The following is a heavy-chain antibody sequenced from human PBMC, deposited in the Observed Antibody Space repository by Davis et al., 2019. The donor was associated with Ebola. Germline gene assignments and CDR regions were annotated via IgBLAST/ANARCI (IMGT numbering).Heavy chain of an antibody. CDR1: GFTFSSYG. J-gene: IGHJ4*02. CDR3: AKDLFLEQWLVFDY. Sequence: PGGSLRLSCAASGFTFSSYGMHWVRQAPGKGLEWVAVISYDGSNKYYADSVKGRFTISRDNSKNTLYLQMNSLRAEDTAVYYCAKDLFLEQWLVFDYWGQGTLVTVSS. D-gene: IGHD6-19*01. CDR2: ISYDGSNK. V-gene: IGHV3-30*18.